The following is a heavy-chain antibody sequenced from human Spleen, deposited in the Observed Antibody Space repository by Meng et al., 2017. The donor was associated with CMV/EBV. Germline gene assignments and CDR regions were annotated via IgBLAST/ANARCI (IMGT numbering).Heavy chain of an antibody. D-gene: IGHD2-2*01. V-gene: IGHV4-34*01. CDR3: ARSPSVVPAAWYLDL. CDR2: ISHGGST. J-gene: IGHJ2*01. Sequence: GSLRLSCAVYGGSFSGYWSWIRQPPGKGLEWIGEISHGGSTNYNPSLKSRVTISGDTSKNQFSLKLSSVTAADTAVYYCARSPSVVPAAWYLDLWGRGTLVTVSS. CDR1: GGSFSGY.